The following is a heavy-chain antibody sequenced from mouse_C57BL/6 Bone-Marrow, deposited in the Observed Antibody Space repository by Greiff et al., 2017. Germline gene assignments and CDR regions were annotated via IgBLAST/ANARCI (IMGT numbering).Heavy chain of an antibody. CDR1: GYTFTGYW. J-gene: IGHJ4*01. D-gene: IGHD1-1*02. V-gene: IGHV1-55*01. CDR3: AYCYSGGIYDYDAMDY. CDR2: IYPGSGSI. Sequence: QVQLLQPGAELVKPGASVKLSCTASGYTFTGYWITWVQQRPGQGLEWIGYIYPGSGSINYNEKFKSKATLSVDTSSSTDYMQLSSLTSEDSEDYDSAYCYSGGIYDYDAMDYWGQGTSVTVSS.